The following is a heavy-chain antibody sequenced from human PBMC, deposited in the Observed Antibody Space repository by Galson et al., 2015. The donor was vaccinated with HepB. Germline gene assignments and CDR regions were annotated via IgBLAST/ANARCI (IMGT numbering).Heavy chain of an antibody. CDR1: GFTFSDYY. J-gene: IGHJ3*02. CDR2: ISSSSSYT. V-gene: IGHV3-11*06. CDR3: ARAGGGLIQLWPRGAFDI. Sequence: SLRLSCAASGFTFSDYYMSWIRQAPGKGLEWVSYISSSSSYTNYADSVKGRFTISRDNAKNSLYLQMNSLRAEDAAVYYCARAGGGLIQLWPRGAFDIWGQGTMVTVSS. D-gene: IGHD5-18*01.